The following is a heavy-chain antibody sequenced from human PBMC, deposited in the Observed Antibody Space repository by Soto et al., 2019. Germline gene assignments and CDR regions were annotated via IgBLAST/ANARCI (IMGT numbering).Heavy chain of an antibody. CDR1: GDSISSSNNY. Sequence: QVQLQESGPGLVKPSQTLSLTCTVSGDSISSSNNYWSWIRQPPGEGLEWIGFISYIGTTSYNPSLKSRLAISLDTSKNQFSLSLSSVTAADTAVYYCARGRGYSYGLDPWGQGTLVTVSS. J-gene: IGHJ5*02. D-gene: IGHD5-18*01. V-gene: IGHV4-30-4*01. CDR3: ARGRGYSYGLDP. CDR2: ISYIGTT.